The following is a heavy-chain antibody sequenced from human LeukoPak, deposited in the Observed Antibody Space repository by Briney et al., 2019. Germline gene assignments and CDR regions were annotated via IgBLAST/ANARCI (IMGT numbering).Heavy chain of an antibody. D-gene: IGHD3-10*01. V-gene: IGHV3-48*01. CDR1: GFTFSSYS. CDR2: ISSLSGTI. Sequence: GGSLRLSCAASGFTFSSYSMNWVRQAPGEGLEWVSYISSLSGTIYYADSVKGRFTISRDNSKSTLYIQMNSLRAEDTAVYYCARAKPKNMVRGLIMRRESRYYFDYWGQGTLVTVSS. J-gene: IGHJ4*02. CDR3: ARAKPKNMVRGLIMRRESRYYFDY.